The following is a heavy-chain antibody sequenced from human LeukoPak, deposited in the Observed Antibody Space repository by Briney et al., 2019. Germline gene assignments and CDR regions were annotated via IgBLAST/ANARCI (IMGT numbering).Heavy chain of an antibody. CDR1: GFTFSSFA. Sequence: GGSLRLSCAASGFTFSSFAMHWVRQAPVKGLEWVAVISYDGSDKYYAESVKGRFTISRDNSKNTLFLQMNSLRAEDTAVFYCAKRSGYTTGWFFDFWGQGTLVTVSS. CDR3: AKRSGYTTGWFFDF. CDR2: ISYDGSDK. J-gene: IGHJ4*02. V-gene: IGHV3-30*04. D-gene: IGHD6-19*01.